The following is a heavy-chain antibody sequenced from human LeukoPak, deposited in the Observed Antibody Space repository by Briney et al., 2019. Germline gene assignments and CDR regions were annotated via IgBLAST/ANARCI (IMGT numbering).Heavy chain of an antibody. CDR2: IYSGGST. CDR3: ARGYSSGWYYFDY. CDR1: GFTVSSNY. V-gene: IGHV3-53*01. J-gene: IGHJ4*02. Sequence: GGSLRLSCAASGFTVSSNYMSWVRQAPGKGLEWVSVIYSGGSTYYADSVKGRFTISRDNSKNTLYLQMNSLRAEDTAVYYCARGYSSGWYYFDYWGQGTLVTVSS. D-gene: IGHD6-19*01.